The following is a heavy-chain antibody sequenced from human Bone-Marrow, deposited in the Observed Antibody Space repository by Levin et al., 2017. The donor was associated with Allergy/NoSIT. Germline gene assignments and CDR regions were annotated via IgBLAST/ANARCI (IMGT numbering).Heavy chain of an antibody. V-gene: IGHV5-51*01. CDR2: IYPSDSDA. Sequence: GASVKVSCKGFGYSFTNYWIAWVRQMPGRGLESMGIIYPSDSDARYSPSLQGQVTISADKSINTAYLHWSNLKASDTAMYYCARLSSSWYEEGPTLDYWGQGTLVTVSS. D-gene: IGHD6-13*01. CDR1: GYSFTNYW. CDR3: ARLSSSWYEEGPTLDY. J-gene: IGHJ4*02.